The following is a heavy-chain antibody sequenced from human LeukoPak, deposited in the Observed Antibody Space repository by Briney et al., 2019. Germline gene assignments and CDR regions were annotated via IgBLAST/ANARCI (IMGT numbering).Heavy chain of an antibody. D-gene: IGHD3-9*01. Sequence: GGSLRLSCAASGFTFSNYGMQWVRQAPGKGPEWVAFIRYDGGNKYYADSVKGRFTISRDNSKNTLYLQMNSLRVEDTAVYYCAKVLHRYFEWLPLDYWGQGTLVAVSS. V-gene: IGHV3-30*02. CDR1: GFTFSNYG. J-gene: IGHJ4*02. CDR3: AKVLHRYFEWLPLDY. CDR2: IRYDGGNK.